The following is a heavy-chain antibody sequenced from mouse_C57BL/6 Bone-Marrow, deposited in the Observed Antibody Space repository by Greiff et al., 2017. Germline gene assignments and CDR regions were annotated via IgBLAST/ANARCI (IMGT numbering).Heavy chain of an antibody. CDR1: GYTFTSYW. Sequence: VQLQQPGAELVKPGASVKLSCKASGYTFTSYWMQWVKQRPGQGLEWIGEIDPSDSYTNYNQKFKGKATLTVDTSSSTADMQLSSLTSEDSAVYYCARDSIYYYGSSLYYYAMDYWGQGTSVTVSS. CDR2: IDPSDSYT. D-gene: IGHD1-1*01. V-gene: IGHV1-50*01. J-gene: IGHJ4*01. CDR3: ARDSIYYYGSSLYYYAMDY.